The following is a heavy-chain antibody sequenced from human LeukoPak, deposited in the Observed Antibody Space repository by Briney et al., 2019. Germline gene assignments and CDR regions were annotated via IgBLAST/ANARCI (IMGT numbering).Heavy chain of an antibody. V-gene: IGHV4-61*02. CDR2: IYISGST. CDR3: ARERDYYDSSGYLNGHAFDI. D-gene: IGHD3-22*01. CDR1: GGSISSASYY. Sequence: SETLSLTCTVSGGSISSASYYWSWIRQPAGKGLEWIGRIYISGSTNYNPSLKSRVTISVDTSKNQFSLKLSSVTAADTAVYYCARERDYYDSSGYLNGHAFDIWGQGTMVTVSS. J-gene: IGHJ3*02.